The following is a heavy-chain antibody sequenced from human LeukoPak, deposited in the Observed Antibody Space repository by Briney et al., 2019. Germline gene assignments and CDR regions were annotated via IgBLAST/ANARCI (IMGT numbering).Heavy chain of an antibody. D-gene: IGHD6-19*01. CDR2: IKQDGSEK. Sequence: GGSLRLSCAASGFTFSSYAMSWVRQAPGKGLEWVANIKQDGSEKYYVDSVKGRFTISRDNAKNSLYLQMNSLRVEDTAVYYCASWPVGWYGEDSWGQGTLVTVSS. V-gene: IGHV3-7*03. CDR3: ASWPVGWYGEDS. CDR1: GFTFSSYA. J-gene: IGHJ4*02.